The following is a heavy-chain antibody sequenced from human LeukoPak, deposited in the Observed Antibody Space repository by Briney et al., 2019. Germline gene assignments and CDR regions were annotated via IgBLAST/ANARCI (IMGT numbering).Heavy chain of an antibody. D-gene: IGHD3-22*01. V-gene: IGHV3-23*01. CDR2: ISGSGGST. J-gene: IGHJ5*02. CDR3: ARGAHVRMYDSNHNCFDP. CDR1: GFTFSSYG. Sequence: GGSLRLSCAASGFTFSSYGMSWVRQAPGKGLEWVSGISGSGGSTYYADSVKGRFTISRDSSKNTLYLQMNSLRAEDTAIYYCARGAHVRMYDSNHNCFDPWGQGTLVTVSS.